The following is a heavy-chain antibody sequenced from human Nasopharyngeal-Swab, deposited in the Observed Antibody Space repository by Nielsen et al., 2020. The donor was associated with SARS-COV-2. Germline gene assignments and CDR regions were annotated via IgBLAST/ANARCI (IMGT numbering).Heavy chain of an antibody. Sequence: SVKVSCKASGGTFSSYAISWVRQAAGQGLEWMGGIIPIFGTANYAQKFQGRVTITADESTSTAYMELSSLRSDDTAVYYCARALVRGVKQYYYYYIHVWGKWTTVTVSS. CDR1: GGTFSSYA. CDR2: IIPIFGTA. V-gene: IGHV1-69*13. CDR3: ARALVRGVKQYYYYYIHV. D-gene: IGHD3-10*01. J-gene: IGHJ6*03.